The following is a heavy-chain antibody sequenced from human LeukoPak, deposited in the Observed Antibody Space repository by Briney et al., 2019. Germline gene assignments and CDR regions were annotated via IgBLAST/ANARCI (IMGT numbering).Heavy chain of an antibody. V-gene: IGHV3-48*03. CDR1: GFTFSSYE. J-gene: IGHJ6*04. Sequence: GGSLRLSCAASGFTFSSYEMNWVRQAPGKGLEWVSYISSSGSTIYYPDSVKGRFTISRDNAKNSLYLQMNSLRAEDTAVYYCAELGITMIGGVWGKGTTVTISS. CDR3: AELGITMIGGV. CDR2: ISSSGSTI. D-gene: IGHD3-10*02.